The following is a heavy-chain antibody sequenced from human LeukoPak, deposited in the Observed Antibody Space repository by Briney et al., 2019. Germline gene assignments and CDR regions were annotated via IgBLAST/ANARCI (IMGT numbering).Heavy chain of an antibody. CDR1: GFTFSSYW. J-gene: IGHJ4*02. V-gene: IGHV3-7*03. D-gene: IGHD4-23*01. Sequence: GGSLRLSCAASGFTFSSYWMSWVRQAPGKGLEWVANIKQDGSEKYYVDSVKGRFTISRDNAKNSLYLQMNSLRAEDTAVYYCARDAGMGMTTVVKFDYWGQGTLVTVSS. CDR3: ARDAGMGMTTVVKFDY. CDR2: IKQDGSEK.